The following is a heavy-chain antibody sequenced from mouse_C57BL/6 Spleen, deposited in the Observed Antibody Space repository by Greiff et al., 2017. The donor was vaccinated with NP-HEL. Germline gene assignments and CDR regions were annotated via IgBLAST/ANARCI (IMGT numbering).Heavy chain of an antibody. Sequence: VQLQQPGAELVRPGSSVKLSCKASGYTFTSYWMHWVKQRPIQGLEWIGNIDPSDSETHYNQKFKDKATLTVDKSSSTAYMQLSSLTSEDSAVYYCARRSWDGWYFDVWGTGTTVTVSS. CDR1: GYTFTSYW. CDR3: ARRSWDGWYFDV. J-gene: IGHJ1*03. D-gene: IGHD4-1*01. V-gene: IGHV1-52*01. CDR2: IDPSDSET.